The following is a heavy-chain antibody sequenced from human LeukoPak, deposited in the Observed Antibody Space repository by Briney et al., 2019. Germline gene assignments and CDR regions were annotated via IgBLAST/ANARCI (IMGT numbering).Heavy chain of an antibody. J-gene: IGHJ4*02. Sequence: GGSLRLSCAASGFTFSTYWMHWVRQAPGKGLIWVSRTNTDGSTTGYADSVKGRFTISRDNAKNTLYLQMNSLRAEDTAVYYCARSSRELGGYAPWELMPPFDYWGQGTLVTVSS. CDR3: ARSSRELGGYAPWELMPPFDY. V-gene: IGHV3-74*01. D-gene: IGHD1-7*01. CDR1: GFTFSTYW. CDR2: TNTDGSTT.